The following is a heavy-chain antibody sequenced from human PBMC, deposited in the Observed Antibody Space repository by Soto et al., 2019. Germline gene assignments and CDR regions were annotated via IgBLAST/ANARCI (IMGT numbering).Heavy chain of an antibody. CDR2: INAGNGNT. CDR1: GYTFTSYA. V-gene: IGHV1-3*01. Sequence: ASVKVSCKASGYTFTSYAMHWVRQAPGQRLEWMGWINAGNGNTKYSQKFQGRVTITRDTSASRAYMELSSLRSEDTAVYYWARDYLVGMGARLLNYYMDVWGKGTTVTVSS. J-gene: IGHJ6*03. CDR3: ARDYLVGMGARLLNYYMDV. D-gene: IGHD1-26*01.